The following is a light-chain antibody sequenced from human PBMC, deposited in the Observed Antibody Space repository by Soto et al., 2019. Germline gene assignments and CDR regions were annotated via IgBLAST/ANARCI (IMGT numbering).Light chain of an antibody. CDR1: KLGDKY. V-gene: IGLV3-1*01. CDR2: QDS. J-gene: IGLJ1*01. Sequence: SSELTQPPSVSVSPGQTASITCSGDKLGDKYASWYQQKPGQSPVLVIYQDSKRPSGIPERFSGSNSGNTATLTISGTQAMDEADYYCQAWDSSTGVFGTGTKVTVL. CDR3: QAWDSSTGV.